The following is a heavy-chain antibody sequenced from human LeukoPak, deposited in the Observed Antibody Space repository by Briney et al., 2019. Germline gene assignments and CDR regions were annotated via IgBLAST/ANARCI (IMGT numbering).Heavy chain of an antibody. Sequence: ASVKVSCKASGYTFTSYGISWVRQAPGQGLEWMGWISAYNGNTNYAQKLQGRVTMTRDTSISTTYMELGRLRSDDTAVYYCARTPYYYDSSGYYDYWGQGTLVTVSS. CDR2: ISAYNGNT. CDR1: GYTFTSYG. CDR3: ARTPYYYDSSGYYDY. D-gene: IGHD3-22*01. V-gene: IGHV1-18*01. J-gene: IGHJ4*02.